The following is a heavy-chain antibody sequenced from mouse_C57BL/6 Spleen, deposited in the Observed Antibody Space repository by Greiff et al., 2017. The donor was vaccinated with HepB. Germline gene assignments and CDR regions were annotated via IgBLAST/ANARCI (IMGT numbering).Heavy chain of an antibody. Sequence: VNLVESGPGLVAPSQSLSITCTVSGFSLTSYAISWVRQPPGKGLEWLGVIWTGGGTNYNSALKSRLSISKDNSKSQVFLKMNSLQTDDTARYYCARNELGRGDYFDYWGQGTTLTVSS. D-gene: IGHD4-1*01. CDR3: ARNELGRGDYFDY. J-gene: IGHJ2*01. CDR2: IWTGGGT. CDR1: GFSLTSYA. V-gene: IGHV2-9-1*01.